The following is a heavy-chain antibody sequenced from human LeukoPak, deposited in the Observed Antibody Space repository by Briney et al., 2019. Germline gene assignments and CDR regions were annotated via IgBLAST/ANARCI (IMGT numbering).Heavy chain of an antibody. V-gene: IGHV4-59*01. CDR1: GGSISSYY. D-gene: IGHD1-26*01. J-gene: IGHJ4*02. CDR3: ASTTSGSYYLFGY. CDR2: IYYSGST. Sequence: PSETLSLTCTVSGGSISSYYWSWIRQPPGKGLEWIGYIYYSGSTNYNPSLKSRVTISVVTSKNQFSLKLSSVTAADTAVYYCASTTSGSYYLFGYWGQGTLVTVSS.